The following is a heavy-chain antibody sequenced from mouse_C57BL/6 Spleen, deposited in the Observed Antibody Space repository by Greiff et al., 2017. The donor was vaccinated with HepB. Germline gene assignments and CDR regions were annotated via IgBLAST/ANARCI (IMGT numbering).Heavy chain of an antibody. CDR1: GYAFTNYL. CDR3: AREDLSSSMDY. J-gene: IGHJ4*01. D-gene: IGHD1-1*01. Sequence: VQLQQSGAELVRPGTSVKVSCKASGYAFTNYLIEWVKQRPGQGLEWIGVINPGSGGTNYNEKFKGKATLTADKSSSTAYMQLSSLTSEDSAVYFCAREDLSSSMDYWGQGPSVTVSS. V-gene: IGHV1-54*01. CDR2: INPGSGGT.